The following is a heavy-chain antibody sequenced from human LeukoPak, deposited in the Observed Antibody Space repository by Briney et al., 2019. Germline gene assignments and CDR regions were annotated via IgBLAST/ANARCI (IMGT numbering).Heavy chain of an antibody. CDR2: INPSGGST. D-gene: IGHD4-17*01. CDR1: GYTFTAYI. CDR3: ARDLFAEVTTTEFDY. Sequence: ASVKVSCKTSGYTFTAYIMHWVRQAPGQGLEWMGIINPSGGSTTYAQKFQGRVTMTRDTSTSTVYMELNSLRSEDTAVYYCARDLFAEVTTTEFDYWGQGTLVTVSS. V-gene: IGHV1-46*01. J-gene: IGHJ4*02.